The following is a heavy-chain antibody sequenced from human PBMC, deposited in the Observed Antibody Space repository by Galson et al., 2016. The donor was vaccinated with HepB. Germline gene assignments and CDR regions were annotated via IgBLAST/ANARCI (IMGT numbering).Heavy chain of an antibody. CDR3: ARQNDAFGGLNADDYYDAMDA. J-gene: IGHJ6*02. Sequence: QSGAEVTKPGESLKISCTASGSSFNNHWLGWVRQLPGKGLEWMGIIYPDDSDARYNPSFQGQVTISADKSINTAYLQWSSLKASHTGMYYCARQNDAFGGLNADDYYDAMDAWGQGTTVTVS. CDR1: GSSFNNHW. D-gene: IGHD3-16*01. CDR2: IYPDDSDA. V-gene: IGHV5-51*01.